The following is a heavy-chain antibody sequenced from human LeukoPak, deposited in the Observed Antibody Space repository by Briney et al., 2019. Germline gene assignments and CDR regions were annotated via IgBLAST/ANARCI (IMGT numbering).Heavy chain of an antibody. CDR3: ARSGVSTAFDI. CDR2: ISSSSSYI. CDR1: GFTFSSYS. V-gene: IGHV3-21*01. J-gene: IGHJ3*02. Sequence: GGSLRLSCAASGFTFSSYSMNWVRQAPGKGLEWVSSISSSSSYIYYADSVKGRFTISRDNAKNSLYLQMNSLRAEDTAVYYCARSGVSTAFDIWGQGTMVTVSS. D-gene: IGHD2/OR15-2a*01.